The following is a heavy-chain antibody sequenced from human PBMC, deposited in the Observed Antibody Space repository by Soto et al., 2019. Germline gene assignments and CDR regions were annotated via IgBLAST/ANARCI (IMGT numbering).Heavy chain of an antibody. Sequence: EVQLVQSGAEVKKPGESLKISCKGSGYSFTSYWIGWVRQMPGKGLEWMGIIYPGDSDTRYSPSFQGQVTISADKSISTAYLQGSSLKASDTAMYYGARLKRDGHNYSPLYYWGPGTLVTVSS. V-gene: IGHV5-51*03. CDR1: GYSFTSYW. J-gene: IGHJ4*02. D-gene: IGHD5-12*01. CDR3: ARLKRDGHNYSPLYY. CDR2: IYPGDSDT.